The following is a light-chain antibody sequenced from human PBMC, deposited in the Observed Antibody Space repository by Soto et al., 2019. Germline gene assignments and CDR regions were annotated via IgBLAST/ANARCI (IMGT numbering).Light chain of an antibody. CDR3: QQYYSYPPT. J-gene: IGKJ4*01. CDR1: QGISSY. Sequence: AIRMTQSPSSCSASTGDRVTITCRAGQGISSYLAWYQQKPGKAPKLLIYAASTLQGGVPSRFSGSGSGTDFTLTISCLQSEAFATYFCQQYYSYPPTFGGGTKADIK. V-gene: IGKV1-8*01. CDR2: AAS.